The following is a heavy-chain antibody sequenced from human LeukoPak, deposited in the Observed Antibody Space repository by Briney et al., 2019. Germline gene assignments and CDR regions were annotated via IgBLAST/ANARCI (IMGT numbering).Heavy chain of an antibody. D-gene: IGHD6-13*01. CDR1: GFTFSDYY. Sequence: KAGGSLRLSCAASGFTFSDYYMSWIRQAPGKGLEWVSYISSSGSTIYYADSVKGRFTISRDNAKNSLYLQMNSLRAEDTAVYYCARTRDPSSSWYHGVFFQHWGQGTLVTVSS. V-gene: IGHV3-11*01. CDR3: ARTRDPSSSWYHGVFFQH. CDR2: ISSSGSTI. J-gene: IGHJ1*01.